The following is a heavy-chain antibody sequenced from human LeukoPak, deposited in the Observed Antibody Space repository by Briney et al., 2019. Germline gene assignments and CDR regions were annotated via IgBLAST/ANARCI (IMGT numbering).Heavy chain of an antibody. J-gene: IGHJ4*02. D-gene: IGHD2-15*01. CDR1: GYTFTCYY. CDR2: INPNSGGT. CDR3: ARAHPQIPYCSGGSCYSLDY. V-gene: IGHV1-2*02. Sequence: ASVKVSCKASGYTFTCYYMHWVRQAPGQGLEWMGWINPNSGGTNYAQKFQGRVTMTRDTSISTAYMELSRLRSDDTAVYYCARAHPQIPYCSGGSCYSLDYWGQGTLVTVSS.